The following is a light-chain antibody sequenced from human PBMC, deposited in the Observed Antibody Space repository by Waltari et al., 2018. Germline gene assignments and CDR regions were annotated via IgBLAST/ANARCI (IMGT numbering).Light chain of an antibody. CDR3: CSYAGSYTLI. CDR1: SRDVGGYNY. J-gene: IGLJ2*01. V-gene: IGLV2-11*01. Sequence: QSALPQPRSVSGSPGQSFTIPCTATSRDVGGYNYVPWYQQHPGKVPKLIIFDVSTRPSGVPNRFSGSKSGNTASLTISGLLAEDEADYYCCSYAGSYTLIFGGGTKMTVL. CDR2: DVS.